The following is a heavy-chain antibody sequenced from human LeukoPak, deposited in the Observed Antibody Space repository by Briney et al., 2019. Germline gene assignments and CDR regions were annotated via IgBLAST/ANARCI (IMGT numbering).Heavy chain of an antibody. CDR3: AIRKRGGWNLSTFDY. Sequence: ASVKVSCKVSGYTLTELSIHWVRQAPGKGLEWMGSFDPEDGETIYAQKFQGRVTMTEDTSTDTTYMELSSLRSEDTAVYYWAIRKRGGWNLSTFDYGGKGTRVTVS. V-gene: IGHV1-24*01. CDR2: FDPEDGET. CDR1: GYTLTELS. J-gene: IGHJ4*02. D-gene: IGHD2/OR15-2a*01.